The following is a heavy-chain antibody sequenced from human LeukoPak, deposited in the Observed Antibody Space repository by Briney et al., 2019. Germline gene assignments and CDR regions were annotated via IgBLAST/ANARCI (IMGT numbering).Heavy chain of an antibody. CDR3: GKYLQTTVGANDY. CDR1: GFTFSSYP. Sequence: GGSLRLSCAASGFTFSSYPMNWVRQAPGKGPEWVSVISGSGGAIFYGDSVQGRFTISRDNSRDTLYLQMSSLRAEDTAVYYCGKYLQTTVGANDYWGQGTLVTVSS. J-gene: IGHJ4*02. D-gene: IGHD1-26*01. V-gene: IGHV3-23*01. CDR2: ISGSGGAI.